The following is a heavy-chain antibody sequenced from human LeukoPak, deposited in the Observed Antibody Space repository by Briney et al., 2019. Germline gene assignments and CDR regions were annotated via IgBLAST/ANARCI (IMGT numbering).Heavy chain of an antibody. J-gene: IGHJ3*02. D-gene: IGHD1-7*01. Sequence: TSETLSLTCTVSGGSISSYYWSWIRQPAGKGLEWIGRIFATGSTNYAPSLEGRVTMSVDTSNNQFSLMVYSVTAADTAVYYCARGGTTLKIGAFDIWGHGTMVTVSS. CDR1: GGSISSYY. CDR2: IFATGST. V-gene: IGHV4-4*07. CDR3: ARGGTTLKIGAFDI.